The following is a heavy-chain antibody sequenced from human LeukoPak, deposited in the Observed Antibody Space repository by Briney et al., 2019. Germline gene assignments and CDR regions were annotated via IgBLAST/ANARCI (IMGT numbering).Heavy chain of an antibody. CDR1: GFTVSSNY. V-gene: IGHV3-66*01. CDR3: ARGGYSGYDSVRRRVDY. Sequence: GGSLRLSCAASGFTVSSNYMSWVRQAPGKGLEWVSVIYSGGSTYYADSVKGRFTISRDDSKNTLYLQMNSLRAEDTAVYYCARGGYSGYDSVRRRVDYWGQGTLVTVSS. J-gene: IGHJ4*02. CDR2: IYSGGST. D-gene: IGHD5-12*01.